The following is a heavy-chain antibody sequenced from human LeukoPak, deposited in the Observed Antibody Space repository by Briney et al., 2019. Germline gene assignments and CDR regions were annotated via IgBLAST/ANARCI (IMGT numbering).Heavy chain of an antibody. J-gene: IGHJ3*02. CDR1: GFTFSNYG. CDR2: IRYYGSVK. Sequence: HPGGSLRLSCAASGFTFSNYGMHWVRQAPGKGLEWVAVIRYYGSVKYYADSVKGRFTLSKDNFKDTLYLHMNGLRPEDSAVYYCSREGSEAFDIWGQGSMVTVSS. CDR3: SREGSEAFDI. V-gene: IGHV3-30*02.